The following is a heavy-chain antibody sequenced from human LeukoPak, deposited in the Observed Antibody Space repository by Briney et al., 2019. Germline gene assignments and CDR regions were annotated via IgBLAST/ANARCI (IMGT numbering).Heavy chain of an antibody. J-gene: IGHJ3*02. D-gene: IGHD4-23*01. Sequence: GESLKISCKGSGYSFTSYWIGWVRQMPGKGLEWMGIIYSGDSDTRYSPSFQGQVTISADKSISTGYLQWSSLKASDTAMYYCARRGYGGNSAAAFDIWGQGTMVTVSS. CDR2: IYSGDSDT. V-gene: IGHV5-51*01. CDR1: GYSFTSYW. CDR3: ARRGYGGNSAAAFDI.